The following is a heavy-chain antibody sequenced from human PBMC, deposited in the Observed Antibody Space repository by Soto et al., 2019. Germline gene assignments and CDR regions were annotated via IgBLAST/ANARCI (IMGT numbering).Heavy chain of an antibody. Sequence: PGGSLRLSCAASGFTFSSYAMHWVRQAPGKGLEWVAVISYDGSNKYYADSVKGRFTISSDNSKNTLYLQMNSLRAEDTAVYYCARDTGTMVRGYGGGGTTKYYYYYYGMDVWGQGTTVTVSS. V-gene: IGHV3-30-3*01. J-gene: IGHJ6*02. D-gene: IGHD3-10*01. CDR2: ISYDGSNK. CDR3: ARDTGTMVRGYGGGGTTKYYYYYYGMDV. CDR1: GFTFSSYA.